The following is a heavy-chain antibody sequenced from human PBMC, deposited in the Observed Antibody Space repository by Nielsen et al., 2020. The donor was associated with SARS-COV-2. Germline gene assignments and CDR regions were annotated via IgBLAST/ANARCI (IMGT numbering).Heavy chain of an antibody. CDR1: GFTFRSYP. V-gene: IGHV3-23*01. Sequence: GESLKISCAASGFTFRSYPMTWVRQAPGKGLEWVSTISGSGGATYYADSVKGRFSISRDNSKNILYLQMNNLRAEDTAVYYCVKDGAYYGVRGVVHFGYGGRGNLVTVSS. CDR2: ISGSGGAT. CDR3: VKDGAYYGVRGVVHFGY. J-gene: IGHJ4*02. D-gene: IGHD3-10*01.